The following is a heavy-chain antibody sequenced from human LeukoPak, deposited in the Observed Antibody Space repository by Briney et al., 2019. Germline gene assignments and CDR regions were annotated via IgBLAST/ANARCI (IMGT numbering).Heavy chain of an antibody. CDR1: GYTFTSYD. D-gene: IGHD6-19*01. V-gene: IGHV1-8*01. J-gene: IGHJ4*02. CDR2: MNPNSGNT. Sequence: GASVKVSCKASGYTFTSYDINWVRQATGRGLEWMGWMNPNSGNTGYAQKFQGRVTMTRNTSISTAYMELSSLRSEDTAVYYCARGSPYSSGWYLDYWGQGTLVTVSS. CDR3: ARGSPYSSGWYLDY.